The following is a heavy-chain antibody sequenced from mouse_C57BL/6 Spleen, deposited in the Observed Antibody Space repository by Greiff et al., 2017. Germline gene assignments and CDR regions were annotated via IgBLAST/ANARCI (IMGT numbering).Heavy chain of an antibody. J-gene: IGHJ1*03. V-gene: IGHV5-17*01. CDR3: ARPGDYDWYFDV. CDR1: GFTFSDYG. D-gene: IGHD2-4*01. Sequence: DVKLQESGGGLVKPGGSLKLSCAASGFTFSDYGMHWVRQAPEKGLEWVAYISSGSSTIYYADTVKGRFTISRDNAKNTLFLQMTSLRSEDTAMYYCARPGDYDWYFDVWGTGTTVTVSS. CDR2: ISSGSSTI.